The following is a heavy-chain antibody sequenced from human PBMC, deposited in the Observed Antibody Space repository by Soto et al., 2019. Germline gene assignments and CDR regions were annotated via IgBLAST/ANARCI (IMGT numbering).Heavy chain of an antibody. D-gene: IGHD4-17*01. CDR2: IKSKTDGGTT. Sequence: EVQLVESGGGLVKPGGSLRLSCAASGFTFSNAWMSWVGQAPGKGLEWVGRIKSKTDGGTTDYAAPVKGRFTISRDDSKNTLYLQMNSLKTEDTAVYYCTTEVGRYGDYYFDYWGQGTLVTVSS. V-gene: IGHV3-15*01. J-gene: IGHJ4*02. CDR3: TTEVGRYGDYYFDY. CDR1: GFTFSNAW.